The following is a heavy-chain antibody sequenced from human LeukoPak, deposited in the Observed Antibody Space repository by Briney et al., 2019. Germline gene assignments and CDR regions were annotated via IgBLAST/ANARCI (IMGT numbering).Heavy chain of an antibody. CDR2: FDPEDGET. D-gene: IGHD3-22*01. J-gene: IGHJ4*02. CDR1: GYTLTDLS. V-gene: IGHV1-24*01. Sequence: ASVKVSCELSGYTLTDLSMHWVRQAPGKGLEWMGGFDPEDGETIYAQNFQGRVTMTEDTSTDTAYMEVRSLRSEDTAVYYCATSSGYGFLFEYWGQGTLVTVSS. CDR3: ATSSGYGFLFEY.